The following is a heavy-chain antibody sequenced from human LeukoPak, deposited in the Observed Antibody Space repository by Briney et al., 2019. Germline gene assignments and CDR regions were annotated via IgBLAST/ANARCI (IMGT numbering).Heavy chain of an antibody. D-gene: IGHD5-24*01. CDR3: ARDPREERVTEKNNGFDP. V-gene: IGHV3-7*01. Sequence: GGSLRLSCAASGFTFSSYWMSWVRQAPGKGLEWVANIKQDGSEKYYVDSVKGRFTISRDNAKNSLYLQMNSLRAEDTAVYYFARDPREERVTEKNNGFDPWGQGTLVTVSS. CDR2: IKQDGSEK. CDR1: GFTFSSYW. J-gene: IGHJ5*02.